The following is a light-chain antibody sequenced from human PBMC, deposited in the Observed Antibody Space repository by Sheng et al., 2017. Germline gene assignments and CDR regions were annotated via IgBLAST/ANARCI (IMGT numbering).Light chain of an antibody. Sequence: DIVMTQSPDSLAVSLGERATINCKSSQSVFYTSNNENYLAWYQXKLGQPPRLLIYWASTRESGVPDRFSGXGSGTDFTLTISSLQAEDVAVYYCQQYYTTPFSFGQGTKLEIK. V-gene: IGKV4-1*01. CDR2: WAS. J-gene: IGKJ2*03. CDR1: QSVFYTSNNENY. CDR3: QQYYTTPFS.